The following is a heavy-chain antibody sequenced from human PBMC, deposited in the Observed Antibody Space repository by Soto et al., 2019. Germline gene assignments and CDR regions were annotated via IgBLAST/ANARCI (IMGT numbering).Heavy chain of an antibody. V-gene: IGHV5-51*01. D-gene: IGHD2-15*01. CDR3: ARHSQTYCSGGSCYRGNYYYYGMDV. CDR1: GYSFTSYW. Sequence: PGESLKISCKGSGYSFTSYWIGWVRQMPGKGLEWMGIIYPGDSDTRYSPSFQGQVTISADKSISTAYLQWSSLKASDTAMYYCARHSQTYCSGGSCYRGNYYYYGMDVWGQGTTVTAP. CDR2: IYPGDSDT. J-gene: IGHJ6*02.